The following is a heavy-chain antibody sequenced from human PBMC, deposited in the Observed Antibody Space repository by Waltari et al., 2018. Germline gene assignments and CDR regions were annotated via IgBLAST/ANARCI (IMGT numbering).Heavy chain of an antibody. J-gene: IGHJ5*02. V-gene: IGHV4-31*03. Sequence: QVQLQESGPGLVKPSQTLSLTCTVSGGSLISGGYYWSWIRQHPGKGLEWIGYIYYSGSTYYNPSLKSRVTISVDTSKNQFSLKLSSVTAADTAVYYCARCLNWGDSVYGWFDPWGQGTLVTVSS. CDR2: IYYSGST. CDR1: GGSLISGGYY. CDR3: ARCLNWGDSVYGWFDP. D-gene: IGHD7-27*01.